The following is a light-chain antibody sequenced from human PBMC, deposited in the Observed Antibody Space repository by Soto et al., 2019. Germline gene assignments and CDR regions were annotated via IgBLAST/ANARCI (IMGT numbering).Light chain of an antibody. CDR3: QRYYRPPLN. CDR2: WAS. Sequence: DIVLTQSPDSLAVSLGERATINCKSSQSILYSSNSKNFLAWYQQKPGQPPKLLIYWASTRESGVPDRFSGRGSGTDFTLTISSLQAEDVAVYYCQRYYRPPLNFGGGTKVEIK. J-gene: IGKJ4*01. V-gene: IGKV4-1*01. CDR1: QSILYSSNSKNF.